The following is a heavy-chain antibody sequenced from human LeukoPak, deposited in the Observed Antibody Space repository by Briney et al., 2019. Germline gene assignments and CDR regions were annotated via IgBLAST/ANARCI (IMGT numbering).Heavy chain of an antibody. CDR3: ARVYCSSTSCPLAAFDI. J-gene: IGHJ3*02. V-gene: IGHV3-74*01. CDR1: GFTFSSYW. D-gene: IGHD2-2*01. Sequence: GGSLRLSCAASGFTFSSYWMHWVRQAPGKGLVWVSRTNSDGSSTSYADSVKGRFTISRDNAKNTLYLQMNSLRAEDTAVYYCARVYCSSTSCPLAAFDIWGQGTMVTVSS. CDR2: TNSDGSST.